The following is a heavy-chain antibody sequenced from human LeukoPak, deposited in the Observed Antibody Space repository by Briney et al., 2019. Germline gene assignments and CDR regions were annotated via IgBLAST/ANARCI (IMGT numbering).Heavy chain of an antibody. CDR1: GFTFSSYS. Sequence: GGSLRLSCAASGFTFSSYSMNWVRQAPGKGLEWVSYISSSSSTIYYADSVKGRSTISRDNAKNSLYLQMNSLRAEDTAVYYCARDWGYYGSGSSFDYWGQGTLVTVSS. J-gene: IGHJ4*02. CDR2: ISSSSSTI. CDR3: ARDWGYYGSGSSFDY. D-gene: IGHD3-10*01. V-gene: IGHV3-48*01.